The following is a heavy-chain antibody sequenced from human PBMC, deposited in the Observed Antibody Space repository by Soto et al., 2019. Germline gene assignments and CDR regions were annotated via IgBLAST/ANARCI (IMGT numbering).Heavy chain of an antibody. CDR2: IYYSGST. J-gene: IGHJ4*02. V-gene: IGHV4-30-4*01. D-gene: IGHD3-22*01. CDR1: GGSISSGDYY. Sequence: QVQLQESGPGLVKPSQTLSLTCTVSGGSISSGDYYWSWIRQPPGKGLEWIGYIYYSGSTYYSPSLKSRVTISVDTSKNQFSLKLSSVTAADTAVYYCARAGLDYYDSSGYLDWGQGTLVTVSS. CDR3: ARAGLDYYDSSGYLD.